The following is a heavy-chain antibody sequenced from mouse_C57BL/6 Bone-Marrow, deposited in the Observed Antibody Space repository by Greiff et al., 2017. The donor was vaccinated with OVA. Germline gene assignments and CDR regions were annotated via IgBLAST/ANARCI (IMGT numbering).Heavy chain of an antibody. CDR2: INPGSGGT. CDR1: GYAFTNYL. Sequence: QVQLQQSGAELVRPGTSVKVSCKASGYAFTNYLIEWVKQRPGQGLEWIGVINPGSGGTNYNEKFKGKATLTADKSSSTAYMQLSSLTSEDSAVYVCARPTTVGYYAMDYWGQGTSVTVSS. D-gene: IGHD1-1*01. V-gene: IGHV1-54*01. CDR3: ARPTTVGYYAMDY. J-gene: IGHJ4*01.